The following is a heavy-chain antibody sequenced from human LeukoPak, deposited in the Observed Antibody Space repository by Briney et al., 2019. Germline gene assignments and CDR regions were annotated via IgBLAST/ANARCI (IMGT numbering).Heavy chain of an antibody. V-gene: IGHV3-23*01. D-gene: IGHD1-26*01. CDR2: IGGSGKNT. CDR1: GFTFIDCA. J-gene: IGHJ4*02. CDR3: AKDPIVEFNVFYFDY. Sequence: GGSLRLSCAASGFTFIDCAMSWVRQAPGRGLEWVASIGGSGKNTHYADSVRGRFTISRDNSKNTVFLQMSSLRVDDTAVYYCAKDPIVEFNVFYFDYWGQGTLVSVSS.